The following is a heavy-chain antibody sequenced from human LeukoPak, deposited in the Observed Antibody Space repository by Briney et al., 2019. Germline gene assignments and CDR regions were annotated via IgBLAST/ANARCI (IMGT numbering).Heavy chain of an antibody. J-gene: IGHJ4*02. CDR3: AKGGNTLVATTLPRSYFDY. Sequence: PGGSLRLSCAASGFTFSSYAMSWVRQAPGKGLEWVSAISGSGGSTYYADSVKGRFTISRDNSKNTLYLQMNSLRAEDPAVYYCAKGGNTLVATTLPRSYFDYWGQGTLVTVSS. V-gene: IGHV3-23*01. D-gene: IGHD5-12*01. CDR1: GFTFSSYA. CDR2: ISGSGGST.